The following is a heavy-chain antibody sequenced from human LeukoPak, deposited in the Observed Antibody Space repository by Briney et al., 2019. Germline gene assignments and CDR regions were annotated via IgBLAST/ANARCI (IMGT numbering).Heavy chain of an antibody. Sequence: VASVKVSCKASGGTFSSYAINWVRQAPGQGLEWMGWINPNSGGTNYAQKFQGRVTMTRDTSISTAYMELSRLRSDDTAVYYCARAELAYCGGDCYSYAFDIWGQGTMVTVSS. J-gene: IGHJ3*02. D-gene: IGHD2-21*01. V-gene: IGHV1-2*02. CDR3: ARAELAYCGGDCYSYAFDI. CDR1: GGTFSSYA. CDR2: INPNSGGT.